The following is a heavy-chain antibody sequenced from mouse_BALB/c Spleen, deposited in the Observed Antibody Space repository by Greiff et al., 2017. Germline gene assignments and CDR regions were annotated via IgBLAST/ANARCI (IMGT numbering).Heavy chain of an antibody. Sequence: QGVESGGGLVQPGGSLKLSCAASGFTFSSYGMSWVRQTPDKRLELVATINSNGGSTYYPDSVKGRFTISRDNAKNTLYLQMSSLKSEDTAMYYCARENYGSSLDYWGQGTTLTVSS. V-gene: IGHV5-6-3*01. CDR3: ARENYGSSLDY. CDR2: INSNGGST. D-gene: IGHD1-1*01. J-gene: IGHJ2*01. CDR1: GFTFSSYG.